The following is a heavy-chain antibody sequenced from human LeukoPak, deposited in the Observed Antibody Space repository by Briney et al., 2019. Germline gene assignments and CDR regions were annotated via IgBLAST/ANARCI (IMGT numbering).Heavy chain of an antibody. CDR2: ISWNSGSI. CDR1: GFTFDDYA. J-gene: IGHJ3*02. V-gene: IGHV3-9*01. CDR3: ARTRHVGALAFDI. Sequence: SLKISCAASGFTFDDYAMHWVRQAPGKGLEWVSGISWNSGSIGYADSVKGRFTISRDNAKNSLYLQMNSLRAEDTALYYCARTRHVGALAFDIWGQGTMVTVSS. D-gene: IGHD1-1*01.